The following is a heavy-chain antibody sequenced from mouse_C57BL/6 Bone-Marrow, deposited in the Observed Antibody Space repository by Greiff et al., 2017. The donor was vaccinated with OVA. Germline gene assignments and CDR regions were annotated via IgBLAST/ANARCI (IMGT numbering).Heavy chain of an antibody. CDR2: INPYNGGT. Sequence: EVKLMESGPVLVKPGASVKMSCKASGYTFTDYYMNWVKQSHGKSLEWIGVINPYNGGTSYNQKFKGKATLTVDKSSSTAYMELNSLTSEDSAVYYCARNYGSSSWFAYWGQGTLVTVSA. CDR1: GYTFTDYY. CDR3: ARNYGSSSWFAY. J-gene: IGHJ3*01. V-gene: IGHV1-19*01. D-gene: IGHD1-1*01.